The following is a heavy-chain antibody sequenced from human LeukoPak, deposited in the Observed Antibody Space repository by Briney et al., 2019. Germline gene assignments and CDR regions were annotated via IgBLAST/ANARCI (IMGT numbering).Heavy chain of an antibody. CDR3: AKVLGYYDSSGYYQEGGFDY. CDR2: ISGXXGST. V-gene: IGHV3-43*02. Sequence: GGSLRLSCAASGFTFDDYAMHWVRQAPGKGLEWVSLISGXXGSTYYADSVKGRFTISRDNSKNSLYLQMNSLRTEDTALYYCAKVLGYYDSSGYYQEGGFDYWGQGTLVTVSS. J-gene: IGHJ4*02. D-gene: IGHD3-22*01. CDR1: GFTFDDYA.